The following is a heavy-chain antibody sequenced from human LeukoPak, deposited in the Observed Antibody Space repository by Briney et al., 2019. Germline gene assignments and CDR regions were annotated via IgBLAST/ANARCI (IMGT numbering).Heavy chain of an antibody. Sequence: GASVKVSCKASGGTFSSYAISWVRQAPGQGLEWMGGIIPIFGTANYAQKFQGRVTITADESTSTAYMELSSLRSEDTAVYYCARDSRHYRSSDLYNWFDPWGQGTLATVSS. CDR1: GGTFSSYA. D-gene: IGHD3-10*01. J-gene: IGHJ5*02. V-gene: IGHV1-69*13. CDR2: IIPIFGTA. CDR3: ARDSRHYRSSDLYNWFDP.